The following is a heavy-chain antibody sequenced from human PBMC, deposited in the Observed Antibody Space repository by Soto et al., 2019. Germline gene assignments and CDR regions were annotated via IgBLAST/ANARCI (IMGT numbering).Heavy chain of an antibody. Sequence: PGGSLRLSCAASGFTFSSYGMHWVRQAPGKGLEWVAVISYDGSNKYYADSVKGRFTISRDNSKNTLYLQMNSLRAEDTAVYYCASLLRMNQYNYYYGMDVWGQGTTVTVSS. CDR2: ISYDGSNK. V-gene: IGHV3-30*03. CDR3: ASLLRMNQYNYYYGMDV. D-gene: IGHD1-26*01. CDR1: GFTFSSYG. J-gene: IGHJ6*02.